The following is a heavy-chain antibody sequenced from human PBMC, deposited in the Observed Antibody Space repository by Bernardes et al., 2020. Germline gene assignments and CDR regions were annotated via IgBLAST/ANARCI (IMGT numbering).Heavy chain of an antibody. Sequence: GGSLRLSCAASGFTFDDYTMHWVRQAPGKGLEWVSLISWDGGGTSYVDSVKGRFTISRDNSKNSLFLQMNSLRTEDTALYYCVKDADLRGGTTFDYWGQGTLVTVSS. D-gene: IGHD1-26*01. J-gene: IGHJ4*02. CDR2: ISWDGGGT. CDR3: VKDADLRGGTTFDY. V-gene: IGHV3-43*01. CDR1: GFTFDDYT.